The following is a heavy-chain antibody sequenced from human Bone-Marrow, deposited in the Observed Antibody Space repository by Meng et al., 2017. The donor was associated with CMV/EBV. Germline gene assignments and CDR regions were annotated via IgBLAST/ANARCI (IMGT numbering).Heavy chain of an antibody. CDR3: AREVTPNAFDI. V-gene: IGHV4-59*01. CDR2: IYHSGST. CDR1: GGSISSYY. J-gene: IGHJ3*02. Sequence: GSLRLSCTVSGGSISSYYWSWIRQPPGKGLEWIGFIYHSGSTNYNPSLKSRVTISVDTSKNQFSLKLISVTAADTAVYFCAREVTPNAFDIWGQGAMVTVSS.